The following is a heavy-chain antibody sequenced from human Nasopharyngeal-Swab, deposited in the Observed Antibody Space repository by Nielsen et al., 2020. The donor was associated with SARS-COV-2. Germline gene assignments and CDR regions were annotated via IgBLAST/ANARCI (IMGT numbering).Heavy chain of an antibody. V-gene: IGHV3-9*01. CDR3: AKDISRYGSGSYFDY. J-gene: IGHJ4*02. CDR1: GFTFDDYA. CDR2: NRWNSGSI. D-gene: IGHD3-10*01. Sequence: SLKISCEASGFTFDDYALHWVRQAPGKGLEWVSGNRWNSGSIGYADSVKGRFTISRDNAKNSLYLQMNSLRAEDTALYYCAKDISRYGSGSYFDYWGQGTLVTVSS.